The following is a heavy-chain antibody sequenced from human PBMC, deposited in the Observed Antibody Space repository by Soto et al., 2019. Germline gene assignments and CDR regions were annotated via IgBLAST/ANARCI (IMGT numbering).Heavy chain of an antibody. J-gene: IGHJ5*02. CDR1: GGSISSGDYY. CDR3: ARDDGFGVVTP. D-gene: IGHD3-3*01. Sequence: QVQLQESGPGLVKPSQTLSLTCTVSGGSISSGDYYWTWIRQHPGKGLEWIGYSYYSGSTYYNPSLKSRVTISVDTSKNQFSLKLSSVTAADTAVYYCARDDGFGVVTPWGQGTLVTVSS. V-gene: IGHV4-31*03. CDR2: SYYSGST.